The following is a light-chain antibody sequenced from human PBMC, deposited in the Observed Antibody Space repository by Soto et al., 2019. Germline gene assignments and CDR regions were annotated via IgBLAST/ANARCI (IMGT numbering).Light chain of an antibody. J-gene: IGKJ5*01. CDR1: QSVSSY. V-gene: IGKV3-11*01. CDR3: QQRSNWPIT. CDR2: DAS. Sequence: SVLTQSPAPLSLSPGERATLSCRASQSVSSYLAWYQQKPGQAPRLLIYDASNRATGIPARFSGSGSGTDFTLTISSLEPEDFAVYYCQQRSNWPITVGQGTRLEI.